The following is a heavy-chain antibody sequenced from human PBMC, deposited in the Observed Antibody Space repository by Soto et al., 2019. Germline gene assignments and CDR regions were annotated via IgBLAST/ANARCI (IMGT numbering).Heavy chain of an antibody. CDR1: GGSISSGDYY. V-gene: IGHV4-30-4*01. D-gene: IGHD3-22*01. CDR2: IYYSGST. Sequence: QVQLQESGPGLVKPSQTLSLTCTVSGGSISSGDYYWSWIRQPPGKGLEWIGYIYYSGSTYYNPSLKSRVTLSVDTSKNQFSLKLSSVTAADTAVYYCARARAFASSGRKCYFDYWGQGTLVTVSS. CDR3: ARARAFASSGRKCYFDY. J-gene: IGHJ4*02.